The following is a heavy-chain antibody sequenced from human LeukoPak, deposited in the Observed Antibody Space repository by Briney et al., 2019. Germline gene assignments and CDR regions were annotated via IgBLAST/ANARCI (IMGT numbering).Heavy chain of an antibody. V-gene: IGHV1-8*03. J-gene: IGHJ6*03. D-gene: IGHD3-3*01. CDR2: MNPNSGNT. CDR3: ARGGITDYYYYYMDV. CDR1: GYTFTSYD. Sequence: VASVKVSCKASGYTFTSYDINWVRQATGQGLEWMGWMNPNSGNTGYAQKFQGRVPITRNTSISTAYMELSSLRSEDTAVYYCARGGITDYYYYYMDVWGKGTTVTVSS.